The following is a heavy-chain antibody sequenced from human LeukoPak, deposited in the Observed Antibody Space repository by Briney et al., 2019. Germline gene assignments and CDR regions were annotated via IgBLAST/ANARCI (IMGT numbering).Heavy chain of an antibody. J-gene: IGHJ4*02. CDR1: GYTLTELS. Sequence: ASVKVSCKVSGYTLTELSMHWVRQAPGKGREWMGGFDPEDGETIYAQKFQGRVTMTEDTTTDTAYMELSSLRSEDTAVYYCATDGDCSSTSCRTLDYWGQGTLVTVSS. CDR3: ATDGDCSSTSCRTLDY. V-gene: IGHV1-24*01. CDR2: FDPEDGET. D-gene: IGHD2-2*03.